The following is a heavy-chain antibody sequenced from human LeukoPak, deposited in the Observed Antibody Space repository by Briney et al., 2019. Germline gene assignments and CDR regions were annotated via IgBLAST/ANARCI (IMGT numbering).Heavy chain of an antibody. J-gene: IGHJ4*02. V-gene: IGHV3-30-3*01. D-gene: IGHD5-12*01. CDR3: ARGQEWLRFDY. CDR1: GFTFSSYA. Sequence: GGSLRLSCAASGFTFSSYAMHWVRQAPGKGLEWVAVISYDGSNKYYADSVKGRFTISRDNSKNTLYLQMNSLRAEDTAVYYCARGQEWLRFDYWGQGTLVTVPS. CDR2: ISYDGSNK.